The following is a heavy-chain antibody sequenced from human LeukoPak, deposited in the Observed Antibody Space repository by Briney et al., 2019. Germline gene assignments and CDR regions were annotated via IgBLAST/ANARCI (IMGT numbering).Heavy chain of an antibody. CDR3: VREHAGSRSDYFDY. Sequence: PGGSLRLSCAASGFTFSSYEMNWVRQAPGKGLEWVSYISSSGSTIFHADSVKGRFTLSRDNAKNSLYLQMNSLRAEDTAVYYCVREHAGSRSDYFDYWGQGTLVTVSS. CDR1: GFTFSSYE. CDR2: ISSSGSTI. J-gene: IGHJ4*02. V-gene: IGHV3-48*03.